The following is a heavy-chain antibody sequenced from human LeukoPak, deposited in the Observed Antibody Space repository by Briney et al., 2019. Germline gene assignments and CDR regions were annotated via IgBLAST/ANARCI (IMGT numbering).Heavy chain of an antibody. CDR1: GGSFSGYY. Sequence: TSETLSLTCAVYGGSFSGYYWSWIRQPPGKGLEWIGEINHSGSTNYNPSLKSRVTISVDTSKNQFSLKLSSVTAADTAVYYCARIEDYGGNSVNYWGQGTLVTVSS. CDR2: INHSGST. CDR3: ARIEDYGGNSVNY. J-gene: IGHJ4*02. D-gene: IGHD4-23*01. V-gene: IGHV4-34*01.